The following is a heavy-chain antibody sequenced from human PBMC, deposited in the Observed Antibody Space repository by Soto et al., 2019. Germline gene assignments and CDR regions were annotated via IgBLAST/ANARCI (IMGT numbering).Heavy chain of an antibody. D-gene: IGHD2-21*01. J-gene: IGHJ5*01. Sequence: SATLCLASTVSGVTIGNSHSFWAWIRQPPGKGLQFIASVYHNVCAHYNSSLKSRVTISVYTANNQVSLRMRSLTAADTAFYYCGRVVEGATRHTDPDSWGQGILVTVSS. V-gene: IGHV4-39*01. CDR1: GVTIGNSHSF. CDR2: VYHNVCA. CDR3: GRVVEGATRHTDPDS.